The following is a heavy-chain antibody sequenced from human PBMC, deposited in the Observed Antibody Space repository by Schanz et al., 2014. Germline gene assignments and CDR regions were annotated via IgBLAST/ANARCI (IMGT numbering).Heavy chain of an antibody. J-gene: IGHJ3*02. V-gene: IGHV3-23*04. CDR1: TFTFSSDW. Sequence: EVQLAESGGGLVQPGGSLRLSCAASTFTFSSDWMSWVRQAPGKGLEWVSVIGVDGTTTYYADSVKGRFTISRDNSKNTLYLQMNSLRPEDTAVYYCARKMKLGVYGGKGHDSLDIWGQGTMVTVSS. CDR2: IGVDGTTT. D-gene: IGHD4-17*01. CDR3: ARKMKLGVYGGKGHDSLDI.